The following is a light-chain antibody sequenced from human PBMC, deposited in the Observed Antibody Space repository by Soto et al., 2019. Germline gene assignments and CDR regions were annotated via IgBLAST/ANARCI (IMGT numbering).Light chain of an antibody. CDR1: QSVLYSSNNKNH. Sequence: DIVMTQSPDSLAVSLGERATINCKSSQSVLYSSNNKNHLAWYQQKPGQPPKLLIYWASTRESGVPDRFGGSGSGTDFTLTISSLQAEDVAVYYCQQYDSTPPWTYGQGTKVEIK. CDR3: QQYDSTPPWT. J-gene: IGKJ1*01. CDR2: WAS. V-gene: IGKV4-1*01.